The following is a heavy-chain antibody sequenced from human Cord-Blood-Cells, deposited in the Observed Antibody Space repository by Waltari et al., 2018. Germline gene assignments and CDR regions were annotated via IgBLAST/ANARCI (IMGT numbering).Heavy chain of an antibody. CDR1: GFSLSNARMG. D-gene: IGHD1-26*01. CDR3: ARIRVGSYYAFDI. Sequence: QVTLKESGPVLVKPTETLTLTCTVSGFSLSNARMGVSWIRQPPGKALEWLAHIFSNGEKSYSTSLKSRLTLSKDTSKSQVVLTMTNMDPVDTATYYCARIRVGSYYAFDIWGQGTMVTVSS. CDR2: IFSNGEK. J-gene: IGHJ3*02. V-gene: IGHV2-26*01.